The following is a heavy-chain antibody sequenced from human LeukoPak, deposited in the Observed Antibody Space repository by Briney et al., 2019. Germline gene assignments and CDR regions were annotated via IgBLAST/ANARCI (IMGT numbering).Heavy chain of an antibody. D-gene: IGHD6-25*01. CDR1: GFSFSSHS. CDR2: VSSGAYSI. CDR3: AREPGISGY. V-gene: IGHV3-21*01. Sequence: GGSLRLSCAPSGFSFSSHSMNWVRQVPGKGLGWVSSVSSGAYSIYYADSVRGRFTISRDNAKNSLYLQMNSLRAEDTAVYYCAREPGISGYWGQGTLVTVSS. J-gene: IGHJ4*02.